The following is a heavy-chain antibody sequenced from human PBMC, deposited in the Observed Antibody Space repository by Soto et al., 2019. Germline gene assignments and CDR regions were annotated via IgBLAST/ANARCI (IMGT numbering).Heavy chain of an antibody. CDR2: IIPIFATA. V-gene: IGHV1-69*12. CDR1: GGTFSSYA. J-gene: IGHJ6*02. D-gene: IGHD3-10*01. Sequence: QVQLVQSGAEVKKPGSSVKVSCKASGGTFSSYAISWVRQAPGQGLEWMGGIIPIFATADYAQKFQGRVTITADESTSTAYMERSSLRSEDTAVYYCASHDGGSGSSSRVGYYYYGMDVWGQGTTVTVSS. CDR3: ASHDGGSGSSSRVGYYYYGMDV.